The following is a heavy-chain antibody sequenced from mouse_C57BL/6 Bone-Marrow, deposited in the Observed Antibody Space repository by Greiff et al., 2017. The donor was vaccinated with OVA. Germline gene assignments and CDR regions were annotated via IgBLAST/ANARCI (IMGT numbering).Heavy chain of an antibody. J-gene: IGHJ4*01. CDR2: IHPNSGST. CDR3: ARRWLLFMDY. V-gene: IGHV1-64*01. Sequence: QVQLQQPGAELVKPGASVKLSCKASGYTFTSYWMHWVKQRPGQGLEWIGMIHPNSGSTNYNEKFKSKATLTVDKSSSTAYMQLSSLTSEDSAVYYCARRWLLFMDYWGQGPSVTVSS. D-gene: IGHD2-3*01. CDR1: GYTFTSYW.